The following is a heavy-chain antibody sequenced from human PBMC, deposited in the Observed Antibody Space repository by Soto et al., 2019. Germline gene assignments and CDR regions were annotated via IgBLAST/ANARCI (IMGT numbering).Heavy chain of an antibody. CDR2: IYYSGST. V-gene: IGHV4-39*01. J-gene: IGHJ3*02. D-gene: IGHD6-19*01. CDR3: ARRLSLRGGVAGHQGAFDI. Sequence: QLQLQESGPGLVKPSETLSLTCTVSGGSISSSSYYWGWIRQPPGKGLEWIGSIYYSGSTYYNPSLKSRVTISVDTSKNQFSLKLSSVTAADTAVYYCARRLSLRGGVAGHQGAFDIWGQGTMVTVSS. CDR1: GGSISSSSYY.